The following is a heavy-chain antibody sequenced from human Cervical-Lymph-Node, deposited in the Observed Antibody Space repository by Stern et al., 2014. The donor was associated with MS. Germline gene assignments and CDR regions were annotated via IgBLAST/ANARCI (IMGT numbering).Heavy chain of an antibody. CDR3: AKDGSYNNGWYDY. CDR1: GFTFSNYA. CDR2: ISGSGATT. D-gene: IGHD6-19*01. J-gene: IGHJ4*02. V-gene: IGHV3-23*04. Sequence: EVQLVESGGGLVQPGGSLRLPCAVSGFTFSNYAMSWVRQAPGKGLEWISAISGSGATTYYADSVKGRFTISRDNSNNTLYLQMNSLRDEDTAIFYCAKDGSYNNGWYDYWGQGTPVTVSS.